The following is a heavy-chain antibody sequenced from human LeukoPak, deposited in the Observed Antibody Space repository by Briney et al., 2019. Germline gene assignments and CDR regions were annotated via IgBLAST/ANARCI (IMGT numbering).Heavy chain of an antibody. CDR1: GVSFSGYY. D-gene: IGHD5-18*01. V-gene: IGHV4-34*01. J-gene: IGHJ6*03. Sequence: PETLSLTCAVYGVSFSGYYWSWIRQPPGKGLEWIGEINHSGSTNYNPSLKSRVTISVDTSKNQFSLKLSSVTAADTAVYYCARKERGYSYGYGYYYYYYMDVWGKGTTVTVSS. CDR3: ARKERGYSYGYGYYYYYYMDV. CDR2: INHSGST.